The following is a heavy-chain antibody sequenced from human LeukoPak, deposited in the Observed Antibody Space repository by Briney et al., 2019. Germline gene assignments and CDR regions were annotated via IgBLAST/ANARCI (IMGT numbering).Heavy chain of an antibody. J-gene: IGHJ5*02. Sequence: GGSLRLSCAASGFTFSIYSMNWVRQAPGKGPEWASVIYSGGSTYYADSVKGRFTISRDNSKNTLYLQMNSLRAEDTAVYYCARDHTMVRGVIGWFDPWGQGTLVTVSS. CDR3: ARDHTMVRGVIGWFDP. D-gene: IGHD3-10*01. CDR2: IYSGGST. CDR1: GFTFSIYS. V-gene: IGHV3-66*01.